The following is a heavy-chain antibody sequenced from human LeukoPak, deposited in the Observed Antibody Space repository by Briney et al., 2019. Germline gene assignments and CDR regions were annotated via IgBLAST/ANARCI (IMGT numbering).Heavy chain of an antibody. D-gene: IGHD4-17*01. CDR2: IYHSGST. V-gene: IGHV4-38-2*01. Sequence: NPSETLSLTCAVSGYSISSGYYWGWIRQPPGKGLEWIGSIYHSGSTYYNPSLKSRVTISVDTSKNQFSLKLSSVTAADTAVYYCARTDYGDYVAFDIWGQGTKVTVSS. CDR3: ARTDYGDYVAFDI. CDR1: GYSISSGYY. J-gene: IGHJ3*02.